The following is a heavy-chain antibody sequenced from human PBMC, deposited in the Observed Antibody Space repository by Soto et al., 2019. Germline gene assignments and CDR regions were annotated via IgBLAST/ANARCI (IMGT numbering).Heavy chain of an antibody. CDR3: ARERVEKVGATTEFYYGMDV. V-gene: IGHV4-39*02. CDR2: IYYSGST. D-gene: IGHD1-26*01. CDR1: GGSISSSSYY. Sequence: SETLSLTCTVSGGSISSSSYYWGWIRQPPGKELEWIGSIYYSGSTYYNPSLKSRVTISVDTSKNQFSLKLSSVTAADTAVYYCARERVEKVGATTEFYYGMDVWGQGTTVTVSS. J-gene: IGHJ6*02.